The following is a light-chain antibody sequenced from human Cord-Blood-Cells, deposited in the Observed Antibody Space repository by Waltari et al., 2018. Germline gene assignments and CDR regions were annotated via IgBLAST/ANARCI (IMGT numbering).Light chain of an antibody. J-gene: IGKJ3*01. CDR1: QSISSY. CDR3: QQSYSTPFT. CDR2: AAS. Sequence: DIQMTQSPSSLSASVGDRVTIPCRASQSISSYLNWYQQKPGKAPKLLIYAASSLQSGVPSRFSVSGSGTDFTLTISSLQPEDFATYYCQQSYSTPFTFGPGTKVDIK. V-gene: IGKV1-39*01.